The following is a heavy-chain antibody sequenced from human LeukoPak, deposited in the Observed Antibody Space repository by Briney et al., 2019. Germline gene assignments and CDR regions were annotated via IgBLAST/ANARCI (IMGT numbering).Heavy chain of an antibody. CDR1: GFTFSSYW. V-gene: IGHV3-21*01. Sequence: GGSLRLSCAASGFTFSSYWMSWVRQAPGKGLEWVSSISSSSSYIYYADSVKGRFTSSRDNAKNSLYLQMNTLRAEDTAVYYCGRERVAAVVAAKNKWGQGTLVTVSS. CDR3: GRERVAAVVAAKNK. D-gene: IGHD2-15*01. CDR2: ISSSSSYI. J-gene: IGHJ4*02.